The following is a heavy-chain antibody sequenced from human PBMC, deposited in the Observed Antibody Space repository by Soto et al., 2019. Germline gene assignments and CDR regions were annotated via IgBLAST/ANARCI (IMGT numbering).Heavy chain of an antibody. Sequence: GGSLRLSCATSGFTVSNYAMSCVRQAPGKGLEWVSGISGSGGSSYYADSVKGRFTISRDNSKNTLNLQMDSLRAEDTAVYYCAKKSTDSSGYSDYWGQGTVVTVSS. J-gene: IGHJ4*02. CDR1: GFTVSNYA. CDR3: AKKSTDSSGYSDY. D-gene: IGHD2-2*01. CDR2: ISGSGGSS. V-gene: IGHV3-23*01.